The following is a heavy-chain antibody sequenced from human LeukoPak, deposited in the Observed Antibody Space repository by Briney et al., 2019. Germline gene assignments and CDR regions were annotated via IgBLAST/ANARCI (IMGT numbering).Heavy chain of an antibody. CDR2: IYYSGNT. CDR1: GGSISSHY. CDR3: AREGRGAAAGMDY. D-gene: IGHD6-13*01. V-gene: IGHV4-59*11. J-gene: IGHJ4*02. Sequence: PSETLSLTCTVSGGSISSHYWSWIRQPPGKGLEWIGYIYYSGNTNYNPSLKSRVTISVDTSKNQFSLNLSSVTAADTAVYYCAREGRGAAAGMDYWGQGSLVTVSS.